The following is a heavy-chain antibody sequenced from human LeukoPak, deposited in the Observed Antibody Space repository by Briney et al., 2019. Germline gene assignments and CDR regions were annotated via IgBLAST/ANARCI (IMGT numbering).Heavy chain of an antibody. D-gene: IGHD3-10*01. V-gene: IGHV4-38-2*01. CDR1: GYSICSGYY. CDR2: IYHSGRT. J-gene: IGHJ4*02. Sequence: WETLSLTCAVSGYSICSGYYWGWIRQPPGKGLEGIGTIYHSGRTYYNPSLQSRVTISVDTSKNHFSLKLSSVTAADTAVYYCARGPTYASGSLYTDYWGQGALVTVSS. CDR3: ARGPTYASGSLYTDY.